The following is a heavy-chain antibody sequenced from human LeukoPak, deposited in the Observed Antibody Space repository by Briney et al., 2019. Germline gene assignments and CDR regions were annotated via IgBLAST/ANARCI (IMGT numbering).Heavy chain of an antibody. J-gene: IGHJ3*02. CDR1: GGSFSGYY. D-gene: IGHD2-15*01. CDR2: INHSGST. Sequence: SETLSLTWAVYGGSFSGYYWSWIRQPPGKGLEWIGEINHSGSTNYNPSLKSRVTISVDTSKNQFSLKLSSVTAADTAVYYCASYCSGGSCYAAFDIWGQGTMVTVSS. V-gene: IGHV4-34*01. CDR3: ASYCSGGSCYAAFDI.